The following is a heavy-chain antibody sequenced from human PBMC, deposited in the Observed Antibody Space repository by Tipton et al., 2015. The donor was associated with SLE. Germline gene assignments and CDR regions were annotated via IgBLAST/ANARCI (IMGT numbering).Heavy chain of an antibody. CDR1: GVSISSSY. CDR2: IYTSRAT. Sequence: TLSLTCNVSGVSISSSYWCWIRQPAGKGLEWIGRIYTSRATDDNPSLKSRVTMSVDMSKNQIFLKMTSVTAADSAVYFCARVWLNNAFDIWGQGTRVTVSS. V-gene: IGHV4-4*07. CDR3: ARVWLNNAFDI. D-gene: IGHD2/OR15-2a*01. J-gene: IGHJ3*02.